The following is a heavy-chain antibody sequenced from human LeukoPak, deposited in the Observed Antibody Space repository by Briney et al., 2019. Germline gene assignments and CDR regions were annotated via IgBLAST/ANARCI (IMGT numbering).Heavy chain of an antibody. CDR3: AKGPFSYYDSSGYNYYDF. V-gene: IGHV3-11*04. J-gene: IGHJ4*02. CDR1: GFTFSDYY. D-gene: IGHD3-22*01. Sequence: GGSLRLSCAASGFTFSDYYMSWIRQAPGKGLEWASYISNSGSTIYYADSVKGRFTISRDNAKNSLYLQMNSLRAEDTAVYYCAKGPFSYYDSSGYNYYDFWGQGTLVTVSS. CDR2: ISNSGSTI.